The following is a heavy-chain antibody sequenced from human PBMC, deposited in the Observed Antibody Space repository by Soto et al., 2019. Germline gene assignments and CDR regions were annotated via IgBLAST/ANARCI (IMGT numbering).Heavy chain of an antibody. Sequence: GGSLRLSCAASGFTFGSYGMNWVRQAPGKGLEWVSAISGSGDVTYYADSVKGRFTISRDNSRNTLYLQMNSLRAEDTARYYCAKEGGHMPPFDCWGQGTLVTVSS. J-gene: IGHJ4*02. CDR2: ISGSGDVT. D-gene: IGHD2-2*01. CDR3: AKEGGHMPPFDC. V-gene: IGHV3-23*01. CDR1: GFTFGSYG.